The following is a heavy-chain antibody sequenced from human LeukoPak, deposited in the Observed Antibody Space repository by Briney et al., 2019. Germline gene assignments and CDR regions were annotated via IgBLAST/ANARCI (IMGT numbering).Heavy chain of an antibody. V-gene: IGHV1-46*03. Sequence: ASVKVSCKASGYTFTTYYMYWVRQAPGQGLEWMGMINPSGGSTSYAQKFQGRVSMTRDTSTSTVYMELSSLRSEDTAVYYCARGAVPVVLPAAIPHEYFHHWGQGTLVTVSS. J-gene: IGHJ1*01. CDR3: ARGAVPVVLPAAIPHEYFHH. CDR1: GYTFTTYY. CDR2: INPSGGST. D-gene: IGHD2-2*02.